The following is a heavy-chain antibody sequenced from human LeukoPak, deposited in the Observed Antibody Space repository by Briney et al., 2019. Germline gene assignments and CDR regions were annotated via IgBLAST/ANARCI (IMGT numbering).Heavy chain of an antibody. D-gene: IGHD3-10*01. Sequence: PSETLSLTCTVSGGSISSYYWSWIRQPAGKGLEWIGRIYASGSTNYNPSLKSRVTMSVDTSKTQFFLKLSSVTAGDTAVYYCARDMNFRITMVPEINWFDPWGQGTLVTVSS. CDR1: GGSISSYY. CDR2: IYASGST. J-gene: IGHJ5*02. CDR3: ARDMNFRITMVPEINWFDP. V-gene: IGHV4-4*07.